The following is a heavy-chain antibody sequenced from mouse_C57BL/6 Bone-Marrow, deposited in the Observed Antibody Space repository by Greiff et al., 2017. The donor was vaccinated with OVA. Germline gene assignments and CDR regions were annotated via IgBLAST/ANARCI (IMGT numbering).Heavy chain of an antibody. V-gene: IGHV5-4*01. CDR1: GFTFSSYA. CDR2: ISDGGSYT. CDR3: ASHDYYAMDY. Sequence: EVHLVESGGGLVKPGGSLKLSCAASGFTFSSYAMSWVRQTPEKRLEWVATISDGGSYTYYPDNVKGRFTISRDNAKNNLYLQMSHLKSEDTAMYYCASHDYYAMDYWGQGTSVTVSS. J-gene: IGHJ4*01.